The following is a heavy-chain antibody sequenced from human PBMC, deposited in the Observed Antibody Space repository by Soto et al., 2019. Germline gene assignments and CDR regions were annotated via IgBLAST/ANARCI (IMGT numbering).Heavy chain of an antibody. CDR3: ARGRLEYSSGWGAEYFQH. V-gene: IGHV4-34*01. CDR1: GGSFSGYY. D-gene: IGHD6-19*01. CDR2: INHSGST. Sequence: QVQLQQWGAGLLKPSETLSLTCAVYGGSFSGYYWSWIRQPPGKGLEWIGEINHSGSTNYNPSLTSRVTISVDTSKNQFSLKLSSVTAADTAVYYCARGRLEYSSGWGAEYFQHWGQGTLVTVSS. J-gene: IGHJ1*01.